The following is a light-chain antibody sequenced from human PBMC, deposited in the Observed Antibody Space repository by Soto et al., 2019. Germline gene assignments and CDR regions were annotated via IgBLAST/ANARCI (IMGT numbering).Light chain of an antibody. CDR3: QSYDSSTDVV. Sequence: NFMLTQPHSVSESPGKTVTISCTRSSGSIASNYVQWYQQRPGSAPTTVLYEDNQRPSGVPDRFSGSIDSSSNSASLTISGLKTEDEADYCWQSYDSSTDVVFGGGTKLTVL. J-gene: IGLJ2*01. CDR1: SGSIASNY. CDR2: EDN. V-gene: IGLV6-57*04.